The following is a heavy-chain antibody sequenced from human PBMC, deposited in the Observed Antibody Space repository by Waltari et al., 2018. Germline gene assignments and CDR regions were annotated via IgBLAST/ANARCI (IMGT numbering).Heavy chain of an antibody. Sequence: EVQLVESGGALVQPWGSLKLSCEAYGLLFSDYTMHWVRQASGKGLEWVGRIRSRTKGDATAYAESVQGRFTISRDDSKNTAYLEMNSLKTDDTAVYYCIRPFEMGIDWGQGTLVTVSS. CDR3: IRPFEMGID. CDR1: GLLFSDYT. D-gene: IGHD7-27*01. V-gene: IGHV3-73*01. CDR2: IRSRTKGDAT. J-gene: IGHJ4*02.